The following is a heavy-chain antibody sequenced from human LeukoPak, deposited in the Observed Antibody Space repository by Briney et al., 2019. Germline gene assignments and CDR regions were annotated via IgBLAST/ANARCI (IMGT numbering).Heavy chain of an antibody. CDR1: GFTFSSYG. V-gene: IGHV3-48*01. Sequence: GGSLRLSCAASGFTFSSYGMNWVRQAPGKWPDWVSFISDSSTTIYYADSVKGRFTISRDNAKNSLYLQMNSLRAEDTAVYYCAREHTPYGSGCTAAYWGQGTLVTVSS. J-gene: IGHJ4*02. CDR3: AREHTPYGSGCTAAY. D-gene: IGHD6-19*01. CDR2: ISDSSTTI.